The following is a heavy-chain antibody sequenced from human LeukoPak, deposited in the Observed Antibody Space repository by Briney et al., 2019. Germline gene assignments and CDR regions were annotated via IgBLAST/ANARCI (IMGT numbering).Heavy chain of an antibody. CDR3: AKGGTSSWYFVFDY. V-gene: IGHV3-23*01. Sequence: PGGSLRLSCAASGFTFRSYAMTWVRQAPGKGLEWVSVISGSGGNAHYADSVKGRFTISRDNFKNTLYLQMNSLTAEDTAIYYCAKGGTSSWYFVFDYWGQGVLVTVSS. CDR2: ISGSGGNA. D-gene: IGHD6-13*01. J-gene: IGHJ4*02. CDR1: GFTFRSYA.